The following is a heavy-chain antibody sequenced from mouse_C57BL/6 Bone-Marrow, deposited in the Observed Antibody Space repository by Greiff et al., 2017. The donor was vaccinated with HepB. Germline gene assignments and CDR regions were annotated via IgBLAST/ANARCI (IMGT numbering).Heavy chain of an antibody. CDR3: TRGPLVLRWGAMDY. V-gene: IGHV5-9-1*02. CDR1: GFTFSSYA. Sequence: EVHLVESGEGLVKPGGSLKLSCAASGFTFSSYAMSWVRQTPEKRLEWVAYISSGGDYIYYADTVKGRFTISRDNARNTLYLQMSSLKSEDTAMYYCTRGPLVLRWGAMDYWGQGTSVTVSS. J-gene: IGHJ4*01. D-gene: IGHD1-1*01. CDR2: ISSGGDYI.